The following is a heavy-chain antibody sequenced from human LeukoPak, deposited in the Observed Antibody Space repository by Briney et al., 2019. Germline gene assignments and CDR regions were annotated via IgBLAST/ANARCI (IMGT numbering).Heavy chain of an antibody. D-gene: IGHD6-6*01. J-gene: IGHJ5*02. V-gene: IGHV3-74*01. Sequence: GGSLRLSCAASGFTFNRYWMYWVRQAPGKGLLWVSRINSDGSSTTYADSVKGRFTISRDNAKNSLYLQMNSLRAEDTAVYYCARDTYSSSPWGQGTLVTVSS. CDR2: INSDGSST. CDR1: GFTFNRYW. CDR3: ARDTYSSSP.